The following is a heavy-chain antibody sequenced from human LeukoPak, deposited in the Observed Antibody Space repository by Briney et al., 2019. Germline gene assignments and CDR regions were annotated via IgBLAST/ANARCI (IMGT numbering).Heavy chain of an antibody. D-gene: IGHD1-26*01. CDR3: ARGTNSGSYAIDY. CDR1: GFTVSSNY. J-gene: IGHJ4*02. Sequence: PGGSLRLSCAASGFTVSSNYMSWVRQAPGKGLEWVSVIYSGGSTYYADSVKGRFTISRHNSKNTLYLQMNSPRAEDTAVYYCARGTNSGSYAIDYLGQGTLVTVSS. V-gene: IGHV3-53*04. CDR2: IYSGGST.